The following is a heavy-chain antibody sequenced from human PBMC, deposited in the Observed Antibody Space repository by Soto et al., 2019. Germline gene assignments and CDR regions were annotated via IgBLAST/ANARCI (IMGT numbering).Heavy chain of an antibody. CDR1: GGSFRGFY. D-gene: IGHD3-3*01. Sequence: SETLSLTCAVSGGSFRGFYWTWIRQSPGKGLEWLGDINHVGITNYNPSLKSRVSIPVDTSKSQFSLKLSSVTAADTAVYYCARAHDFWGGSQQPHASWAQGTLDTVSS. CDR2: INHVGIT. CDR3: ARAHDFWGGSQQPHAS. J-gene: IGHJ1*01. V-gene: IGHV4-34*01.